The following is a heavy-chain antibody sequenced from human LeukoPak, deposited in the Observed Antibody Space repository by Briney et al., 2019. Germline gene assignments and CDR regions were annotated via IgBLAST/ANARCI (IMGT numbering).Heavy chain of an antibody. CDR2: ISGSGGST. J-gene: IGHJ6*02. V-gene: IGHV3-23*01. CDR1: GFTFSSYA. CDR3: ARAVATSFTYYYYYGMDV. D-gene: IGHD5-12*01. Sequence: PGGSLRLSCAASGFTFSSYAMSWVRQAPGKGLERVSGISGSGGSTYYADSVKGRFTVSRDNSKNTLYLQMNSLRAGDAAVYYCARAVATSFTYYYYYGMDVWGQGTTVTVSS.